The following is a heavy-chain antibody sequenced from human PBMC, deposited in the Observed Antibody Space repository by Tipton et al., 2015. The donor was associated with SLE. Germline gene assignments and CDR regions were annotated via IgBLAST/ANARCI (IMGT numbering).Heavy chain of an antibody. Sequence: SLRLSCAASGFSFRNSWMIWVRQAPGKGLEWVANINEDGSAKNYVGSVRGRFTISRDNAKNSLYLQINSLRAEDTAVYYCARGGWRHALDVWGQGTMGTVSS. J-gene: IGHJ3*01. CDR3: ARGGWRHALDV. D-gene: IGHD2-15*01. CDR2: INEDGSAK. CDR1: GFSFRNSW. V-gene: IGHV3-7*01.